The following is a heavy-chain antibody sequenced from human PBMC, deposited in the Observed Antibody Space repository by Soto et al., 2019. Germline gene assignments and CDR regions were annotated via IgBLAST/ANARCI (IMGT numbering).Heavy chain of an antibody. Sequence: TLSLTCAVSGGSISSGGYSWSWIRQPPGKGLEWIGYIYHSGSTYYNPSLKSRVTISVDRSKNQFSLKLSPVTAADTAVYYCAGGGFGVARDYWGQGTLVTVSS. CDR2: IYHSGST. CDR1: GGSISSGGYS. J-gene: IGHJ4*02. D-gene: IGHD3-3*01. V-gene: IGHV4-30-2*01. CDR3: AGGGFGVARDY.